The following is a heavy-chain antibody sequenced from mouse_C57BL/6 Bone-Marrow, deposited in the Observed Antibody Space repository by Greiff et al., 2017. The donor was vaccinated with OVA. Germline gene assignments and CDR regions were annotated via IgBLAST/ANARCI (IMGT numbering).Heavy chain of an antibody. CDR2: ISDGGSYT. J-gene: IGHJ2*01. CDR3: ARERGYDYDVGLYFDY. Sequence: DVQLVESGGGLVKPGGSLKLSCAASGFTFSSYAMSWVRQTPEKRLEWVATISDGGSYTYYPDNVKGRFTISRDNAKNNLYLQMSHLKSEDTAMYYCARERGYDYDVGLYFDYWGQGTTLTVSS. CDR1: GFTFSSYA. D-gene: IGHD2-4*01. V-gene: IGHV5-4*01.